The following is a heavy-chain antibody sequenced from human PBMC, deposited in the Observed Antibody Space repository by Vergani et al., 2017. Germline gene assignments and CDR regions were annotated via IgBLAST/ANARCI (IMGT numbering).Heavy chain of an antibody. J-gene: IGHJ4*02. CDR1: GFTVSSNY. CDR3: ASSKDTGTFDY. D-gene: IGHD2-2*01. Sequence: EVQVVETGGGLVQPGGSLRLSCAASGFTVSSNYMSWVRQAPGKGLEWVSVIYSGGSTYYADSVKGRFIISRDNSKNTLYLQMNSLRAEDTAVYYCASSKDTGTFDYWSQGTLVTVSS. CDR2: IYSGGST. V-gene: IGHV3-66*01.